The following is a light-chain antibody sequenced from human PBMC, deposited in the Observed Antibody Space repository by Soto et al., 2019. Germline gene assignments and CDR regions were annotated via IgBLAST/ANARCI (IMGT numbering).Light chain of an antibody. V-gene: IGLV2-14*01. CDR1: SSDVGGYDY. CDR3: MSYTDSATRV. CDR2: EVP. J-gene: IGLJ1*01. Sequence: QSALTQPASVSGSPGQSLTISCTGTSSDVGGYDYVSWYQQHPGKAPKLVIFEVPHRPSGVSSRFSGSRSGNTASLTISGLQAEDGGDYYCMSYTDSATRVFGTGTKLTVL.